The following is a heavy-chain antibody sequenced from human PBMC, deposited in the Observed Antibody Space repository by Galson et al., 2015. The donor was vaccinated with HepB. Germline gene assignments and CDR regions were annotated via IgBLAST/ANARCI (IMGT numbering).Heavy chain of an antibody. D-gene: IGHD6-19*01. CDR3: ARGIPVAGTGAFDI. V-gene: IGHV6-1*01. J-gene: IGHJ3*02. CDR2: AYYRSQWYN. Sequence: CAISGDSVSNNSGAWNWIRQSPSRGLEWLGRAYYRSQWYNDYAISVKSRITINPDTSKNQFSLQPNSVTPEDTAVYYCARGIPVAGTGAFDIWGQGTMVTVSS. CDR1: GDSVSNNSGA.